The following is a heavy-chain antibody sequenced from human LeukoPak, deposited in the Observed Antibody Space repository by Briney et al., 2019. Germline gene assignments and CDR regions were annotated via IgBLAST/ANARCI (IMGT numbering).Heavy chain of an antibody. V-gene: IGHV3-7*01. CDR1: GFMFRTYW. J-gene: IGHJ6*04. CDR3: SRALEV. CDR2: IYQEGREK. Sequence: GGALRLSCEVSGFMFRTYWMDWVRQAPGRGLEWVANIYQEGREKYYVDSVKGRFTISRDNTKNSLYLQMNSLRAEDTAVYYCSRALEVWGKGATVTVSS.